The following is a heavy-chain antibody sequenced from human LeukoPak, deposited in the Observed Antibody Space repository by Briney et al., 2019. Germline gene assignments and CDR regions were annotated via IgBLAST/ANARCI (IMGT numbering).Heavy chain of an antibody. CDR1: VFTFSSYA. Sequence: PGGSLRLSSAASVFTFSSYAISWVRQTPGQGLEWMGGMIPIFGTANYAHKVQGRVTITADESTSTAYMELSSLRSEDTAVYYCARARLAGPPDYWGQGTLATVSS. CDR2: MIPIFGTA. CDR3: ARARLAGPPDY. V-gene: IGHV1-69*01. J-gene: IGHJ4*02. D-gene: IGHD3-10*01.